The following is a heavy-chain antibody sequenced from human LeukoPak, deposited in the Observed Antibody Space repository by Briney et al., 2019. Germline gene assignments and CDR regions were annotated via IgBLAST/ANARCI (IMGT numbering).Heavy chain of an antibody. Sequence: PGGSLRLSCAASGFTFSSYSMNWVRQAPGKGLEWVSYISSSSSTIYYADSVKGRFTISRDNAKNSLYLQMNSLRAEDTAVYYCARDDGWRDIVVVPAAIGWFDHWGQGTLVTVSS. V-gene: IGHV3-48*01. D-gene: IGHD2-2*01. J-gene: IGHJ5*02. CDR2: ISSSSSTI. CDR1: GFTFSSYS. CDR3: ARDDGWRDIVVVPAAIGWFDH.